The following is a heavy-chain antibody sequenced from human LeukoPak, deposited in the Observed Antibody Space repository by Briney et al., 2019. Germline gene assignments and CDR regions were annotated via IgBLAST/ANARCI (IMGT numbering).Heavy chain of an antibody. V-gene: IGHV4-34*01. CDR1: GGSFSDYF. J-gene: IGHJ4*02. D-gene: IGHD1-7*01. Sequence: SETLSLTCAVYGGSFSDYFWNWIRQPPGKGLEWIGEINHGGGTRYNPSLKSRATISVDTSKKQFSLKLSSVTAADTAVYYCARGELPYWGQGTLVTVSS. CDR2: INHGGGT. CDR3: ARGELPY.